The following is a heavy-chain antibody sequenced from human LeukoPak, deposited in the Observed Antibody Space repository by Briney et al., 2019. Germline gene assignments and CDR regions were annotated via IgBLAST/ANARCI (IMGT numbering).Heavy chain of an antibody. CDR1: GGSISSGGYY. Sequence: SEPLSLTCTVSGGSISSGGYYWSWIRQHPGKGLEWIGYISYSGSTYYNPSLKSRVTISVDTSKNQFSLKLSSVTAADTAVYYCARTSAAGTGDYWGQGTLVTVSS. CDR3: ARTSAAGTGDY. D-gene: IGHD6-13*01. CDR2: ISYSGST. J-gene: IGHJ4*02. V-gene: IGHV4-31*03.